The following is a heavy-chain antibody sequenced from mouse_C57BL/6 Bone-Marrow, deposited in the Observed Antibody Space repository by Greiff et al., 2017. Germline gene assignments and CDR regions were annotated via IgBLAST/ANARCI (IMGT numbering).Heavy chain of an antibody. V-gene: IGHV1-55*01. CDR3: AREVYYYGSNFDY. CDR1: GYTFTSYW. Sequence: VQLQQPGAELVKPGASVKMSCKASGYTFTSYWITWVKQRPGQGLEWIGDIYPGSGSTNYNEKFKSKATLTVDTSSSTAYMQLSSLTSEDSAVYYCAREVYYYGSNFDYWGQGTTLTVSS. J-gene: IGHJ2*01. CDR2: IYPGSGST. D-gene: IGHD1-1*01.